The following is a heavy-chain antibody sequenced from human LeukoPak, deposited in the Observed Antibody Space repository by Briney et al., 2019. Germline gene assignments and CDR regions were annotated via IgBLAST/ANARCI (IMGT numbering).Heavy chain of an antibody. J-gene: IGHJ6*02. D-gene: IGHD1-26*01. V-gene: IGHV4-59*08. CDR1: GGSISNYY. CDR3: ARQRREGGIASYYHGLDV. CDR2: IYYIGNT. Sequence: SETLSLICTVSGGSISNYYWSWIRQPPGKGLEWIGWIYYIGNTNYNPSLKSRVTISIDTSKNHFSLILSSVTAADTAEYYCARQRREGGIASYYHGLDVWGQGTTVTVSS.